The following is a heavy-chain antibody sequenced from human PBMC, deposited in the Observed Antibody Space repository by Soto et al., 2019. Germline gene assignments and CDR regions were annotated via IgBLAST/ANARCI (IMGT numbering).Heavy chain of an antibody. CDR2: IFWYEVK. Sequence: QITLKESGPTVVKPTQTLTLTCTFSGFSLSTSGVGVGWIRQPPGKALEWLAFIFWYEVKRFSPSLKSRLTITKDTSENQVVLTMTSVEPVDTATYYCTHGNRYFQPWGQGTLVTVSS. CDR1: GFSLSTSGVG. V-gene: IGHV2-5*01. CDR3: THGNRYFQP. J-gene: IGHJ1*01.